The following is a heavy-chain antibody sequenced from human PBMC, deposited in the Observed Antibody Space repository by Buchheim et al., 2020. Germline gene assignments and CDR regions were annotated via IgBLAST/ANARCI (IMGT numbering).Heavy chain of an antibody. CDR3: ARGLLEWLLVYGMDV. J-gene: IGHJ6*02. CDR2: ISYDGSNK. V-gene: IGHV3-30*04. D-gene: IGHD3-3*01. CDR1: GFTFSSYA. Sequence: QVQLVESGGGVVQPGRSLRLSCAASGFTFSSYAMHWVRQAPGKGLEWVAVISYDGSNKYYADSVKGRFTISRDNSKNTLYLQMNSLRAEDTAVYYCARGLLEWLLVYGMDVWGQGTT.